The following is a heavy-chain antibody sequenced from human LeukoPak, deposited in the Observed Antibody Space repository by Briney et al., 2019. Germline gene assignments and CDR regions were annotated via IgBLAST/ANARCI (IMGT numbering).Heavy chain of an antibody. CDR1: GFTFSSYG. V-gene: IGHV3-33*01. CDR2: IWYDGSNK. Sequence: PGGSLRLSCAASGFTFSSYGMHWVRQAPGKGLEWVAVIWYDGSNKYYTDSVKGRFTISRDNSKNTLFLQMNSLRAGDTAVYYCASVGTTNYFDYWGQGTLVTVSS. J-gene: IGHJ4*02. CDR3: ASVGTTNYFDY. D-gene: IGHD1-1*01.